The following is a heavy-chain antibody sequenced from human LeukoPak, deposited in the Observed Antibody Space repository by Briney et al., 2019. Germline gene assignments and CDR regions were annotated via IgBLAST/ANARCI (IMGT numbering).Heavy chain of an antibody. CDR2: IKQDGSEK. CDR1: GFTFSSYW. D-gene: IGHD6-13*01. Sequence: GGSLRLSCAASGFTFSSYWMSWVRQSPGKGLEWVANIKQDGSEKNYVDSVKGRFTISRDNAKNSLYLQMNSLRAEDTAVYYCARDKGKQHLVQDYWGQGTLVTVSS. J-gene: IGHJ4*02. CDR3: ARDKGKQHLVQDY. V-gene: IGHV3-7*01.